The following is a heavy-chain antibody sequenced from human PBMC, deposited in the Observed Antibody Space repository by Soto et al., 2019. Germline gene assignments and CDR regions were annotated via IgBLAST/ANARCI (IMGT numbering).Heavy chain of an antibody. D-gene: IGHD3-10*01. V-gene: IGHV4-30-4*01. CDR3: ARWSGVGVAGMDV. J-gene: IGHJ6*02. CDR1: GGSISSDDYY. CDR2: ISYSGTT. Sequence: QVQLQESGPRLVKPSQTLSLTCTVSGGSISSDDYYWSWIRQPPGKGPEWVGYISYSGTTDYNPSLKSRIAISLDTSKRQFSRQLSSVTAADTAVYFCARWSGVGVAGMDVWGQGTTVTVSS.